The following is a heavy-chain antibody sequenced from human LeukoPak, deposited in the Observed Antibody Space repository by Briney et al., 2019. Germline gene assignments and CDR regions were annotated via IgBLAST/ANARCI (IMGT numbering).Heavy chain of an antibody. V-gene: IGHV1-18*01. CDR3: ARDGPLFGESPLYYMDV. CDR1: GDTFTSYG. D-gene: IGHD3-10*02. J-gene: IGHJ6*03. CDR2: ISAYNGNT. Sequence: ASVKVSCKDSGDTFTSYGMSWVRQAPGQGLEWMGWISAYNGNTNYAQKFQGRVTMTTDTSTSTAYMELRSLGSDDTAVYYCARDGPLFGESPLYYMDVWGKGITVTVSS.